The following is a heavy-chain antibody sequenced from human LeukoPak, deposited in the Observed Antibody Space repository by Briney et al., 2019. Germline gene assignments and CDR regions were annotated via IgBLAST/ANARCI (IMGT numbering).Heavy chain of an antibody. D-gene: IGHD3-22*01. V-gene: IGHV4-39*01. Sequence: SETLSLTCTVSGGSISSSSYYWGWIRQPPGKGLEWIGSIYYSGSTYFNPSLKSRVTISVDTSKNQFSLKLSSVTAADTAVYYCVRPSGYYDSSGYCCSDAFDIWGQGTMVTVSS. CDR2: IYYSGST. J-gene: IGHJ3*02. CDR1: GGSISSSSYY. CDR3: VRPSGYYDSSGYCCSDAFDI.